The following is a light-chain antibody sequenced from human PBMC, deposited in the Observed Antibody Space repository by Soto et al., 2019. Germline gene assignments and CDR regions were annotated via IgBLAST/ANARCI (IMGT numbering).Light chain of an antibody. V-gene: IGKV3-20*01. CDR3: QQYDSLPRT. CDR1: QSVSRNF. Sequence: EIVLTQSPGTLSLSPGERATLSCRASQSVSRNFLAWYPQKPGQAPRLLIYAASSRATGIPDRFSGSGYETDFTLTITRLEPEDFAVYCCQQYDSLPRTFGQETKVEIK. J-gene: IGKJ1*01. CDR2: AAS.